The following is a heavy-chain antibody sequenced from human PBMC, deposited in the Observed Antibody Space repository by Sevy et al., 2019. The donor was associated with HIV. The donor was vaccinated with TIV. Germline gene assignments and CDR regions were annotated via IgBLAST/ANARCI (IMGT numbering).Heavy chain of an antibody. V-gene: IGHV3-30-3*01. Sequence: GGSLRLSCEALGFAFSDYAMHWVRQVPGKGLEWLAVVSYDGSNTSYADSVKGRFTVSRDNSKNTLYLQMNSLRRDDTAVFYCARFPPQRAFDIWGQGTTVTVSS. CDR3: ARFPPQRAFDI. CDR2: VSYDGSNT. CDR1: GFAFSDYA. J-gene: IGHJ3*02.